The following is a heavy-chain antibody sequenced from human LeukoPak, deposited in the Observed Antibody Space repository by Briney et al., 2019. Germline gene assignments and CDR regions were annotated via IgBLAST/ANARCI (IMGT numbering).Heavy chain of an antibody. D-gene: IGHD3-22*01. J-gene: IGHJ4*02. Sequence: PGGSLRLSCAASGFTFSSYAMSWVRQAPGKGLEWVSAISGGGGSTYYADSVKGRFTISRDNSKNTLYLQVNSLRAEDTAVYYCAKEFTTPYYYDSSGHYRSDYWGQGTLVTVSS. CDR3: AKEFTTPYYYDSSGHYRSDY. CDR2: ISGGGGST. CDR1: GFTFSSYA. V-gene: IGHV3-23*01.